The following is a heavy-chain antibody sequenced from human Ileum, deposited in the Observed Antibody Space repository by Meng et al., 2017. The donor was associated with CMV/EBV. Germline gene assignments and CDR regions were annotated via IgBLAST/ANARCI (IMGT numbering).Heavy chain of an antibody. J-gene: IGHJ5*02. CDR1: GGSISTFC. D-gene: IGHD3-10*01. V-gene: IGHV4-4*07. CDR2: ICGTGTI. Sequence: VQLRVSGTGLVMPSETLSLICTVAGGSISTFCWNWIRKSAGKRLEWIGRICGTGTIQYNPSFKSRLTLSLDTSKSQFSLRLTSVTAADTAVYFRARRVREVRERSWENWLTPWGQGILVTVSS. CDR3: ARRVREVRERSWENWLTP.